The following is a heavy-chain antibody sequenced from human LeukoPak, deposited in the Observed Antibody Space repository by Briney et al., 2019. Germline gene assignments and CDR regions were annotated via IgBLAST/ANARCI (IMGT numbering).Heavy chain of an antibody. CDR3: ARDPPRGSSSWGFDP. D-gene: IGHD6-6*01. CDR1: GFTFSSYG. V-gene: IGHV3-74*01. J-gene: IGHJ5*02. Sequence: PGRSLRLSCAASGFTFSSYGMHWVRQAPGKGLVWVSRINTDGSSTSYADSVKGRFTISRDNAKNTLYLQMNSLRAEDTAAYYCARDPPRGSSSWGFDPWGQGTLVTVSS. CDR2: INTDGSST.